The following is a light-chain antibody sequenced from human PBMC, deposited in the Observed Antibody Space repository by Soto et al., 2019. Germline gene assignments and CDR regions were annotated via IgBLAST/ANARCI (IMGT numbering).Light chain of an antibody. J-gene: IGKJ1*01. CDR1: QNVGDY. V-gene: IGKV3-11*01. Sequence: EIVLTQSPATLSLSPGERATLSCRASQNVGDYLDWYQQKPGQAPRLLIHDASNRAAGIPARFSGSGSGTDFTLTISSLEPEDFAVYHCQQRSNWPLWTFGQGNKVEIK. CDR2: DAS. CDR3: QQRSNWPLWT.